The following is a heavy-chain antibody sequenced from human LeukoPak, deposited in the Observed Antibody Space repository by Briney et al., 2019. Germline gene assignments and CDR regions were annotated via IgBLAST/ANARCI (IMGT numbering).Heavy chain of an antibody. CDR3: SAYDPGDY. CDR2: IRSKAYGGTT. D-gene: IGHD3-22*01. V-gene: IGHV3-49*04. J-gene: IGHJ4*02. Sequence: GGSLRLSCTASGFTFGDYAMSWVRQAPGKGLEWVGFIRSKAYGGTTEYASSVKGRFTISRDDSKSIAYLQMNSLKTEDTAVYYCSAYDPGDYWGQGTLVTVSS. CDR1: GFTFGDYA.